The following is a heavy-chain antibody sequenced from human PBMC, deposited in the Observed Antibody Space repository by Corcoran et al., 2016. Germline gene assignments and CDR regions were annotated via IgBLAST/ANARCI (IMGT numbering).Heavy chain of an antibody. CDR3: ATFAPTYSSSPDRWFDP. CDR1: GGTFSSYA. Sequence: QVQLVQSGAEVKKPGSSVKVSCKASGGTFSSYAISWVRQAPGQGLEWMGGIIPIFGIANYAQKFQGRVTITADESTSTAYMELSSLRSEDTAVYYCATFAPTYSSSPDRWFDPWGQGTLVTVSS. J-gene: IGHJ5*02. D-gene: IGHD6-6*01. CDR2: IIPIFGIA. V-gene: IGHV1-69*01.